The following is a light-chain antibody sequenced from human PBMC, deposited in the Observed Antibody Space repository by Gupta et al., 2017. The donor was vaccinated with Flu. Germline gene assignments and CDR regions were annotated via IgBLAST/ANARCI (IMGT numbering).Light chain of an antibody. CDR2: DDS. V-gene: IGLV3-21*03. CDR1: NIASKT. J-gene: IGLJ2*01. CDR3: PVWDDTTDPV. Sequence: SYVLTQPPSVSGAPGKTARITCGGNNIASKTVHCYQQKQGQAPGRVVDDDSNRPSGLPERCAADNAGTTAISIITRVEAGDDAYYYCPVWDDTTDPVFGGGTKLTVL.